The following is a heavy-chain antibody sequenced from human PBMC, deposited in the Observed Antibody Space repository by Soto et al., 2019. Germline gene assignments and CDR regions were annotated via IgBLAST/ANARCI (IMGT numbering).Heavy chain of an antibody. J-gene: IGHJ4*02. Sequence: GGSLRLSCAASGFTFSSYGMHWVRQAPGKGLEWVAVISYDGSNKYYADSVKGRFTLSRDNSKNTLYLQMNSLRAEDTAVYYCAKVEVGATYDADYWGQGTLVTVSS. V-gene: IGHV3-30*18. D-gene: IGHD1-26*01. CDR1: GFTFSSYG. CDR2: ISYDGSNK. CDR3: AKVEVGATYDADY.